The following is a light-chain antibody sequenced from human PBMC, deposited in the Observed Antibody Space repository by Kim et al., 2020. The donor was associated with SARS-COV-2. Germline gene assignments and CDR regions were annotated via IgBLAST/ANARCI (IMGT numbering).Light chain of an antibody. CDR2: QDK. CDR1: KLGDKY. Sequence: SYELTQPPSVSVSPGQTATITCSGDKLGDKYVCWYQQKPGQSPVVVIYQDKKRPSGIPERFSGSNSGKTATLTISGTQAMDEADYFCQTWDSSTWVFGGGTQLTVL. J-gene: IGLJ3*02. CDR3: QTWDSSTWV. V-gene: IGLV3-1*01.